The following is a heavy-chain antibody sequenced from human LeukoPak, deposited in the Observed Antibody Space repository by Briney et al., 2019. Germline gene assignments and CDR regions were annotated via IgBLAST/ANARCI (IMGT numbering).Heavy chain of an antibody. CDR2: IYYSGST. Sequence: PSETLSLTCTVSGGSISSYYWSWIRQPPGEGLEWIGYIYYSGSTNYNPSLKSRVTISVDTSKNQFSLKLSSVTAADTAVYYCARMVRGVFLDYWGQGTLVTVSS. V-gene: IGHV4-59*01. J-gene: IGHJ4*02. CDR1: GGSISSYY. CDR3: ARMVRGVFLDY. D-gene: IGHD3-10*01.